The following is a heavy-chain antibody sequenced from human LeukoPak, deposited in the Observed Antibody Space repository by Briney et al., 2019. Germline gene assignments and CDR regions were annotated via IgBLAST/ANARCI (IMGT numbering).Heavy chain of an antibody. CDR1: GFTFSSYA. D-gene: IGHD3-3*01. Sequence: PGGSLRLSCAASGFTFSSYAMSWVRQAPGKGLEWVSAISGSGGSTYYAGSVKGRFTISRDNSKNTLYLQMNSLRAEDTAVYYCAKGVTIFGVVGDNWFDPWGQGTLVTVSS. V-gene: IGHV3-23*01. CDR2: ISGSGGST. CDR3: AKGVTIFGVVGDNWFDP. J-gene: IGHJ5*02.